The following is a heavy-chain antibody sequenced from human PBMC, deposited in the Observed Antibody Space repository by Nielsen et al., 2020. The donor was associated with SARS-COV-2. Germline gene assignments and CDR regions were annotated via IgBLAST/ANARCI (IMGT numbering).Heavy chain of an antibody. CDR1: GGSISSYY. Sequence: SETLSLTCTVSGGSISSYYWSWIRQPPGKGLEWIGYIYYSGSTNYNPSLKSRVTISVDTSKNQFSLKLSSVTAADTAVYYCARLYCSSTSCYFDYWGQGTLVTVSS. CDR2: IYYSGST. V-gene: IGHV4-59*01. J-gene: IGHJ4*02. CDR3: ARLYCSSTSCYFDY. D-gene: IGHD2-2*01.